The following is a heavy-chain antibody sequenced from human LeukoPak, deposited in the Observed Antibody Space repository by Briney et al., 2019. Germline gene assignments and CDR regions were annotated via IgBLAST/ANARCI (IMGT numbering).Heavy chain of an antibody. CDR2: IKKDGSEK. Sequence: GGSLRLSCAASGFTFSSYWMSWVRQAPGKGLEWVANIKKDGSEKYYADSVKGRFTISRDNSKNTVYLQMNTLRAEDTAVYYCAKGRGSDYFDFWGQGILVTVSS. J-gene: IGHJ4*02. D-gene: IGHD3-10*01. V-gene: IGHV3-7*03. CDR1: GFTFSSYW. CDR3: AKGRGSDYFDF.